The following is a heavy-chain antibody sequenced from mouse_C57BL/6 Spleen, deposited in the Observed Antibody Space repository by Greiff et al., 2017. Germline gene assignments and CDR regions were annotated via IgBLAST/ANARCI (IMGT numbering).Heavy chain of an antibody. V-gene: IGHV14-4*01. Sequence: EVQLQQSGAELVRPGASVKLSCTASGFNIKDDYMHWVKQRPEQGLEWIGWIDPENGDTEYASKFQGKATITADTSSNTAYLQLSSLTSEDTAVYYCTTTVGGGDYWGQGTSVTVSS. J-gene: IGHJ4*01. D-gene: IGHD1-1*01. CDR2: IDPENGDT. CDR1: GFNIKDDY. CDR3: TTTVGGGDY.